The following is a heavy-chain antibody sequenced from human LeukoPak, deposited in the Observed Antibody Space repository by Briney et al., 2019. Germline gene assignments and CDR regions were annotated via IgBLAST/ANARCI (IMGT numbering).Heavy chain of an antibody. J-gene: IGHJ4*01. V-gene: IGHV4-39*07. CDR1: GGSISSSSYF. D-gene: IGHD2-15*01. CDR3: ARDRDVDDFDS. CDR2: MSYSGHT. Sequence: SETLSLTCTVSGGSISSSSYFWGWIRQAPGKGLEWIVSMSYSGHTYYNPSLKSRVTTSIDTSKNQLSLNLKSVTAADTAVYYCARDRDVDDFDSWGHGTLVTVSS.